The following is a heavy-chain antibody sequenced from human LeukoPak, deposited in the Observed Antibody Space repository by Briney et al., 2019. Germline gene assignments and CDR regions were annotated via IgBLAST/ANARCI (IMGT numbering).Heavy chain of an antibody. V-gene: IGHV3-23*01. CDR2: ISGSGDST. CDR1: GFTFSSYT. J-gene: IGHJ4*02. CDR3: AKPDCSSTSCYTLDS. Sequence: GGSLRLSCAASGFTFSSYTMRWVRQAPGKGLEWVSAISGSGDSTYYADSVKGRFTISRDNSKNTLYLQMNSLRAEDTAVYYCAKPDCSSTSCYTLDSWGPGTLVTVSS. D-gene: IGHD2-2*02.